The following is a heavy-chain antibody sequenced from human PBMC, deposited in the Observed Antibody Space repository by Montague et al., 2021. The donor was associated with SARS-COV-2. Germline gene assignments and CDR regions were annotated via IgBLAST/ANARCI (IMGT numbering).Heavy chain of an antibody. CDR3: ARPLWFGDSDYFFES. CDR2: IKPDGTSI. J-gene: IGHJ4*02. D-gene: IGHD3-10*01. V-gene: IGHV3-74*01. CDR1: GFTFRSYW. Sequence: SLRLSCTASGFTFRSYWMHWVRQVPGRGPLWVSRIKPDGTSINYAASVKGRFTISRDNAKNTLSLQMNNLRAEDTGVYYCARPLWFGDSDYFFESWGQGTMVTVSA.